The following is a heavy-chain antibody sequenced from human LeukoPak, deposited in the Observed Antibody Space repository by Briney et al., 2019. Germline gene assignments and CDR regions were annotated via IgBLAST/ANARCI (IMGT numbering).Heavy chain of an antibody. V-gene: IGHV4-34*01. J-gene: IGHJ4*02. Sequence: SETLSLTCAVYGGSFSGYYWSWIRQPPGKGLEWIGEINHSGSTNYNPSLKSRVTISVDTSKNQFSLKLSSVTAADTAVYYCARDKSTEGVDYWGQGTLVTVSS. CDR2: INHSGST. D-gene: IGHD2/OR15-2a*01. CDR3: ARDKSTEGVDY. CDR1: GGSFSGYY.